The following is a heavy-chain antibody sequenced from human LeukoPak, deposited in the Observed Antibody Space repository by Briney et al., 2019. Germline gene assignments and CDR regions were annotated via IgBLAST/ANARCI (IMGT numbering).Heavy chain of an antibody. D-gene: IGHD2-2*01. V-gene: IGHV3-33*01. CDR2: IWYGGGKI. CDR3: ARVAVGYCSSTSCYGDY. Sequence: PGDSLRLSCAACGFNFSSYGMHWLRPARGRALVGGAFIWYGGGKIYYPPPVKSRFTISRDNSKNTLYPQIYSLSAEDTVVFCCARVAVGYCSSTSCYGDYWGEGALGTVSS. CDR1: GFNFSSYG. J-gene: IGHJ4*02.